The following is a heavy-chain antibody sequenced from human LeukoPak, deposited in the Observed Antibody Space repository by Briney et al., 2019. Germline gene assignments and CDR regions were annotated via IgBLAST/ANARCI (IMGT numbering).Heavy chain of an antibody. Sequence: PGGSLRLSCAASGFTFSSYEMNWVRQAPGKGLEWVSYISSSSSYIYYADSVKGRFTISRDNAKNSLYLQMNSLRAEDTAVYYCARDSEGVLLNWFDPWGQGTLVTVSS. V-gene: IGHV3-21*05. J-gene: IGHJ5*02. CDR2: ISSSSSYI. D-gene: IGHD3-10*01. CDR3: ARDSEGVLLNWFDP. CDR1: GFTFSSYE.